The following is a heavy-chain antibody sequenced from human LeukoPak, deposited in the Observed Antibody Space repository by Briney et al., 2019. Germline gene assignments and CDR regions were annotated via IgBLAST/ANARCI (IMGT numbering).Heavy chain of an antibody. CDR1: GFTFSTYG. J-gene: IGHJ4*02. D-gene: IGHD1-20*01. V-gene: IGHV3-30*03. CDR3: ARGGLNWNFDY. Sequence: GGSLRLSCAASGFTFSTYGMHWVRQAPGKGLEWVTLISYDGSNKYYTDSVKGRFTISRDNAKNTLYLQMNSLRAEDTAVYYCARGGLNWNFDYWGQGTLVTVSS. CDR2: ISYDGSNK.